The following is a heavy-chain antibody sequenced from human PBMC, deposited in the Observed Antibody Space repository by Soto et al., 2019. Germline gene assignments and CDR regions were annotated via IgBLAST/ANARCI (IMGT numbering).Heavy chain of an antibody. J-gene: IGHJ4*02. CDR3: VKDSSIAARGSYFDY. V-gene: IGHV3-64D*08. Sequence: TGGSLRLSCSASGFTFSSYAMHWVRQAPGKGLEYVSAISSNGGSTYYADSVKGRFTISRDSSKNTLYLQMSSLRAEDTAVYYCVKDSSIAARGSYFDYWGQGTLVTVSS. CDR1: GFTFSSYA. CDR2: ISSNGGST. D-gene: IGHD6-6*01.